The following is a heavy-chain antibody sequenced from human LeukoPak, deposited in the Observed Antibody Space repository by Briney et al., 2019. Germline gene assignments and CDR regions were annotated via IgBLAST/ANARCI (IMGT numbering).Heavy chain of an antibody. CDR3: ARQEMDYDFWSGSPSSYYGMDV. D-gene: IGHD3-3*01. J-gene: IGHJ6*02. Sequence: GASVKVSCKASGYTFTGYYMHWVRQAPGQGLEWMGWINPNSGGTNYAQKSQGRVTMTRDTSISTAYMELSRLRSDDTAVYYCARQEMDYDFWSGSPSSYYGMDVWGQGTTVTVSS. V-gene: IGHV1-2*02. CDR2: INPNSGGT. CDR1: GYTFTGYY.